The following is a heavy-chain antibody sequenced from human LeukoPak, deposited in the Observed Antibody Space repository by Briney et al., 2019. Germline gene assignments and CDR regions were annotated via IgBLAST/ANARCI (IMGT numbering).Heavy chain of an antibody. J-gene: IGHJ5*02. CDR2: VYYSGST. V-gene: IGHV4-39*01. Sequence: SETLSLTCIVSGVSISSSSNYWGWIRQPPGKGPEWIGSVYYSGSTYYNPSLKSRVTITVDTSKNQISLKLTSVTAADTAVYHCARQQIVVVPAARNINWFDPWGQGTLVTVSS. CDR3: ARQQIVVVPAARNINWFDP. D-gene: IGHD2-2*01. CDR1: GVSISSSSNY.